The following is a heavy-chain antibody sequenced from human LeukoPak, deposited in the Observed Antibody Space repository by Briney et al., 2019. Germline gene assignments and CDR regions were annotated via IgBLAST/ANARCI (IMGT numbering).Heavy chain of an antibody. D-gene: IGHD6-6*01. Sequence: GASVKVSCKASGYTFTSYDINWVRQAPGQGLEWMGGIIPIFGTANYAQKFQGRVTITTDESTSTAYMELSSLRSEDTAVYYCASQQLAGVYWGQGTLVTVSS. V-gene: IGHV1-69*05. CDR3: ASQQLAGVY. CDR2: IIPIFGTA. CDR1: GYTFTSYD. J-gene: IGHJ4*02.